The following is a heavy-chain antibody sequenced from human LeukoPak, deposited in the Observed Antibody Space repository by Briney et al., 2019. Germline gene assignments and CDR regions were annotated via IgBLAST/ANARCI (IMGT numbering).Heavy chain of an antibody. CDR1: GGTFS. CDR3: AITIGIPAAIVTPSWFDP. Sequence: ASVKVSCKASGGTFSITWVRQAPRQGLEWMGRIIPILGIANSAQKFQGRVTITADKSTSTAYMELSSLRSEDTAVYFCAITIGIPAAIVTPSWFDPWGQGTLVTVSS. V-gene: IGHV1-69*02. D-gene: IGHD2-2*02. J-gene: IGHJ5*02. CDR2: IIPILGIA.